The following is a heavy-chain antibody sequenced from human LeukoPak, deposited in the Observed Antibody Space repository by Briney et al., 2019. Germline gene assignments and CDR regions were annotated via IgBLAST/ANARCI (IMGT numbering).Heavy chain of an antibody. Sequence: GGSLRHSCAASGFSVSSNYMNWVRQAPGKGLEWVSAIYTGGTTYYADSVKGRFTISRDNSKNTLYLQMNSLRAEDTAVYYCARDKLGSGYSSDFDYWGQGTLVTVSS. J-gene: IGHJ4*02. CDR2: IYTGGTT. CDR1: GFSVSSNY. CDR3: ARDKLGSGYSSDFDY. D-gene: IGHD6-25*01. V-gene: IGHV3-66*02.